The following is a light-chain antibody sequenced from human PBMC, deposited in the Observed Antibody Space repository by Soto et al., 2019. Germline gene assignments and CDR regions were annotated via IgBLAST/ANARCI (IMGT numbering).Light chain of an antibody. J-gene: IGKJ1*01. CDR1: QSVSSN. CDR2: GAS. Sequence: EIVMTQSPATLSVSPGERATLSCRASQSVSSNLAWYQQKPGQAPRLLIYGASTRATGIPARFSGSGSGTEFTLTISSLQSEDFAVYYCQQYNGGFGQGTKVEIK. V-gene: IGKV3-15*01. CDR3: QQYNGG.